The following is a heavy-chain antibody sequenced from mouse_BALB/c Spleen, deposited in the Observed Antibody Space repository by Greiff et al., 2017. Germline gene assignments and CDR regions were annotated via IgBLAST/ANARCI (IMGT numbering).Heavy chain of an antibody. Sequence: EVQVVESGGGLVQPGGSRKLSCAASGFTFSSFGMHWVRQAPEKGLEWVAYISSGSSTIYYADTVKGRFTISRDNPKNTLFLQMTSLRSEDTAMYYCARSNSYYFDYWGQGTTLTVSS. CDR3: ARSNSYYFDY. D-gene: IGHD2-5*01. CDR1: GFTFSSFG. CDR2: ISSGSSTI. J-gene: IGHJ2*01. V-gene: IGHV5-17*02.